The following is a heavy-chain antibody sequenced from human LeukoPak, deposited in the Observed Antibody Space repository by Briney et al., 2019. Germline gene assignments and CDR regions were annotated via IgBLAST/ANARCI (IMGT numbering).Heavy chain of an antibody. D-gene: IGHD3-10*01. CDR3: AKAGEAAIHNWFDP. J-gene: IGHJ5*02. CDR1: GFTFSSYA. CDR2: ISGSGGST. V-gene: IGHV3-23*01. Sequence: PGGSLRLSCAAYGFTFSSYAMSWVPQAPGKGLEWVSAISGSGGSTYYADSVKGRFTISRDKSKNTLYLQMNSLRAEDTAVYYCAKAGEAAIHNWFDPWGQGTLVTVSS.